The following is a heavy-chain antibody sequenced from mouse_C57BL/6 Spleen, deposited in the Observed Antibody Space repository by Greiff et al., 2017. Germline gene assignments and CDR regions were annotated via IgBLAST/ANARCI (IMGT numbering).Heavy chain of an antibody. CDR3: ARGDYGSSYRYFDV. D-gene: IGHD1-1*01. Sequence: EVQRVESGPELVKPGASVKISCKASGYTFTDYYMNWVKQSHGKSLEWIGDINPNNGGTSYNQKFKGKATLTVDKSSSPAYMQLRSLTSEDSAVYYCARGDYGSSYRYFDVWGTGTTVTVSS. V-gene: IGHV1-26*01. CDR2: INPNNGGT. J-gene: IGHJ1*03. CDR1: GYTFTDYY.